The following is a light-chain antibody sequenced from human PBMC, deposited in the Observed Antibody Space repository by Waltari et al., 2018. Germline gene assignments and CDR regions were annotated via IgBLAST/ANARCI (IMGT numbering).Light chain of an antibody. CDR2: GVS. J-gene: IGKJ4*01. CDR1: QSVSSN. CDR3: QQYKDWPPVT. Sequence: TVMTQSPVALSVSPGERVTLSCRASQSVSSNLAWYQQKPGQAPRLLIYGVSTRATGIPARFSGSGAGTEFTLTISSLQSEDFAVYYCQQYKDWPPVTFGGGTKVEIK. V-gene: IGKV3-15*01.